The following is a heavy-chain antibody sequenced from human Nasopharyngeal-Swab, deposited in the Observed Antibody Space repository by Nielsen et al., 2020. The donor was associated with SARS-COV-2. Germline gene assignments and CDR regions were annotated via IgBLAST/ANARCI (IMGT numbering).Heavy chain of an antibody. CDR3: AREDGSGSPFDS. Sequence: VRRAPGKGLEWVANIKQDGSEKYYVDSVEGRFTISRDNAKNSLYLQMNSLRAEDTAVYYCAREDGSGSPFDSWGQGTLVTVSS. D-gene: IGHD2-15*01. V-gene: IGHV3-7*01. CDR2: IKQDGSEK. J-gene: IGHJ4*02.